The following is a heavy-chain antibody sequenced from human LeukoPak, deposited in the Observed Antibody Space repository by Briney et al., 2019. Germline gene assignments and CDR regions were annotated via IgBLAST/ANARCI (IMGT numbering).Heavy chain of an antibody. CDR3: AKGMTTVTFYYYYYMDV. CDR1: GFTFSSYA. J-gene: IGHJ6*03. CDR2: ISGSGGST. D-gene: IGHD4-17*01. V-gene: IGHV3-23*01. Sequence: GGSLRLSCAASGFTFSSYAMSWVRQAPGKGLEWVSAISGSGGSTYYADSVKDRFTISRDNSKNTLYLQMNSLRAEDTAVYYCAKGMTTVTFYYYYYMDVWGKGTTVTVSS.